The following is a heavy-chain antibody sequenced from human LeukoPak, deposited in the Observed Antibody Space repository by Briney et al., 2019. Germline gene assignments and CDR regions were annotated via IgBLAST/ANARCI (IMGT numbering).Heavy chain of an antibody. Sequence: PSETLSLTCTVSGGSISSSSYYWGWIRQPPGKGLEWIGSIYYSGSTYYNPSLKSRVTISVDTSKNQFSLKLSSVTAADTAVYYCARRDYYDSSGYHDAFDIWGQGTMVTVSS. CDR1: GGSISSSSYY. CDR2: IYYSGST. CDR3: ARRDYYDSSGYHDAFDI. J-gene: IGHJ3*02. V-gene: IGHV4-39*01. D-gene: IGHD3-22*01.